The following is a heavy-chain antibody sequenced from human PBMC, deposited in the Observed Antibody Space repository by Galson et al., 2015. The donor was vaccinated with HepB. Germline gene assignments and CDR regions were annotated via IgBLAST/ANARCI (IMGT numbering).Heavy chain of an antibody. D-gene: IGHD6-13*01. CDR1: GGTFSSYA. Sequence: QSGAEVKKPGESLRISCKASGGTFSSYAISWVRQAPGQGLEWMGGIIPIFGTANYAQKFQGRVTITADESTSTAYMELSSLRSEDTAVYYCARDWYSTNWFDPWGQGTLVTVSS. CDR2: IIPIFGTA. V-gene: IGHV1-69*01. CDR3: ARDWYSTNWFDP. J-gene: IGHJ5*02.